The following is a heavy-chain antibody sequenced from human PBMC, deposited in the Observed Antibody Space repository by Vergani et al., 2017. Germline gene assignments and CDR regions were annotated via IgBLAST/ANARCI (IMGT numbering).Heavy chain of an antibody. CDR3: ARDGGSSWYTRSDAFDI. Sequence: EVQLVQSGAAVKKPGESLNISCKGSGYSFTSYWIGWVRQMPGKGLEWMGIIYPGDSDTRYSPSFQGQVTISADKSISTAYLQWSSLKASDTAMYYCARDGGSSWYTRSDAFDIWGQGTMVTVSS. J-gene: IGHJ3*02. CDR2: IYPGDSDT. D-gene: IGHD6-13*01. CDR1: GYSFTSYW. V-gene: IGHV5-51*01.